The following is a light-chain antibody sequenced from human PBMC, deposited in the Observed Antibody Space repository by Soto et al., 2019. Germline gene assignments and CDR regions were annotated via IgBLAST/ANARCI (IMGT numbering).Light chain of an antibody. CDR3: QQYNNWPPRWT. V-gene: IGKV3-15*01. Sequence: EIVLTQSPGTLSLSPGERATLSCRASQSVSSSYLAWYQQKPGQAPRLLIYVASTRATGIPARFSGSGSGTEFTLTISSLQSEDFAVYYCQQYNNWPPRWTFGQGTKVDIK. CDR1: QSVSSSY. J-gene: IGKJ1*01. CDR2: VAS.